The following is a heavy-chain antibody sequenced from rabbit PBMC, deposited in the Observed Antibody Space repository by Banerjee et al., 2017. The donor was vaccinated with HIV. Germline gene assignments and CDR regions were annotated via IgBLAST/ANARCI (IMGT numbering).Heavy chain of an antibody. CDR2: IYTGSGNT. V-gene: IGHV1S45*01. CDR1: GFTLSSYY. Sequence: QEQLEESGGDLVKPEGSLTLTCTASGFTLSSYYMCWVRQAPGKGLEWIACIYTGSGNTYYASWAKGRFTISKTSSTTVTLQMTSLTAADTATYFCARDLAGVIGWNFNLWGPGTLVTVS. J-gene: IGHJ4*01. D-gene: IGHD4-1*01. CDR3: ARDLAGVIGWNFNL.